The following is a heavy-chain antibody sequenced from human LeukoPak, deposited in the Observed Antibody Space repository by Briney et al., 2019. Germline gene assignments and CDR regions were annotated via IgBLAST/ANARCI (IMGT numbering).Heavy chain of an antibody. CDR3: VREKSLRLAY. CDR2: ISYDGSRQ. V-gene: IGHV3-30-3*01. Sequence: PGGSLTLSCSAFGFTFRHYPMHWVRQAPGKGLEWLAAISYDGSRQFLADSVRRRFNISRHISEKTLFLQLTALRIEDTALYYCVREKSLRLAYWGQGQLVTVSS. J-gene: IGHJ4*02. CDR1: GFTFRHYP.